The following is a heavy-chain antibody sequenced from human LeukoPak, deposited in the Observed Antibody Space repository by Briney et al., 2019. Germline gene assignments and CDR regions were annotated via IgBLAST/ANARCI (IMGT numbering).Heavy chain of an antibody. CDR3: ASGEYYYDSSGSRAVGRLDP. CDR2: IYHSGIT. J-gene: IGHJ5*02. CDR1: SYSITSGYY. Sequence: SETLSLTCAVSSYSITSGYYWGWLRQPPGKGLERIGGIYHSGITYYSPSLKSRVTMSVDTSKNQFSVNLNSVTAADTAVYYCASGEYYYDSSGSRAVGRLDPWGQGTLVTVSS. D-gene: IGHD3-22*01. V-gene: IGHV4-38-2*01.